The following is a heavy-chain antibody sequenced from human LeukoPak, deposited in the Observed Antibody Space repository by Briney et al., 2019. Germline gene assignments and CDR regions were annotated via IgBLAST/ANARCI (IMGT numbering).Heavy chain of an antibody. CDR3: ASGRYYDFWSGYFTFDI. J-gene: IGHJ3*02. V-gene: IGHV1-69*13. Sequence: SVKVSCKASGGTFSSYAISWVRQAPGQGLEWMGGIIPIFGTANYAQKFQGRVTITADESTSTAYMELSSLRSEDTAVYYCASGRYYDFWSGYFTFDIWGQGTMVTVSS. CDR1: GGTFSSYA. D-gene: IGHD3-3*01. CDR2: IIPIFGTA.